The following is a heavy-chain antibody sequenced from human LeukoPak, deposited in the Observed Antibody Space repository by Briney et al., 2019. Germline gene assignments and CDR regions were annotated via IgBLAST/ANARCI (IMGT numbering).Heavy chain of an antibody. V-gene: IGHV3-49*04. Sequence: GGSLSLSCTASGFTFGDYAMSWVRQAQGKGLGWVGFISSKAYGGTTEYAASVKGRFTISRDHSRSIAYLQMNSLKTEDTAVYYGPRSVPAAMGPWFDPWGQGTLVTVSS. J-gene: IGHJ5*02. CDR1: GFTFGDYA. CDR2: ISSKAYGGTT. D-gene: IGHD2-2*01. CDR3: PRSVPAAMGPWFDP.